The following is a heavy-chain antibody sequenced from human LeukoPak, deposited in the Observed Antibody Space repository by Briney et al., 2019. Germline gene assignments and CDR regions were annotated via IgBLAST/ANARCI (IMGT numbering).Heavy chain of an antibody. D-gene: IGHD6-13*01. V-gene: IGHV4-39*07. CDR2: IYYSGST. CDR1: GGSISSSSYY. CDR3: ARDPISKGIAAAALYGMDV. J-gene: IGHJ6*02. Sequence: SETLSLTCTVSGGSISSSSYYWGWIRQPPGKGLEWIGSIYYSGSTYYNPSLKSRVTISVDTSKNQFSLKLSSVTAADTAVYYCARDPISKGIAAAALYGMDVWGQGTTVTVSS.